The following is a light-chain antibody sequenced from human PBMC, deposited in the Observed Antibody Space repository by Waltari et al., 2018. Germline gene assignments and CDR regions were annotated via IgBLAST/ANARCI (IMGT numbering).Light chain of an antibody. CDR1: ILAKKY. J-gene: IGLJ3*02. V-gene: IGLV3-27*01. CDR2: EDS. Sequence: SCELTQPSSVSVSPGQTAKILCSGDILAKKYARWFQQKPGQAPLLLIYEDSERPSEIPGRFSGPSSGTTVTLTITGAHVDDEADYYCFSAADNNWVFGGGTKLTVL. CDR3: FSAADNNWV.